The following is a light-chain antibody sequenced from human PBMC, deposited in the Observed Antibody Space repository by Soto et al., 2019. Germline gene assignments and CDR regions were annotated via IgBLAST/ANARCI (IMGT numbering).Light chain of an antibody. CDR1: QSVSSY. V-gene: IGKV3-11*01. CDR3: QQRSNWPIT. CDR2: DAS. J-gene: IGKJ5*01. Sequence: IVLTQSPGTLSLSPGEGATLSCRASQSVSSYLAWYQQKPGQAPRLLIYDASNRATGIPARFSGSGSGTDFTLTISSLEPEDFAVYYCQQRSNWPITFGQGTRLEIK.